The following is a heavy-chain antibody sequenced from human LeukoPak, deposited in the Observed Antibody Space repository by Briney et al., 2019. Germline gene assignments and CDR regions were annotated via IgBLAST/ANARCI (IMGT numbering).Heavy chain of an antibody. Sequence: PSEALSLTCTVSGGSLSDYFWTWFRQPPGEGLEWIGRIYPNGSTNHNPSLRSRVTKLVDKSKNQFSLKLNSVTAADTAVFYCARGAYCGSASCYVTDWGQGTLVTVSS. D-gene: IGHD2-2*01. CDR2: IYPNGST. V-gene: IGHV4-4*07. J-gene: IGHJ4*02. CDR1: GGSLSDYF. CDR3: ARGAYCGSASCYVTD.